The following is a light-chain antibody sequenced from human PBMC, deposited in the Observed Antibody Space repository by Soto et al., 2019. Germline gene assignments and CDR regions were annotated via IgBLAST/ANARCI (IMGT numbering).Light chain of an antibody. CDR1: QSLVYSNGIAY. CDR2: KVS. Sequence: DGVMTQSPLSLSVTLGQTASISCRSSQSLVYSNGIAYLNWFHRRPGQSPRRLIYKVSNRDSGGAARFSGSGSGTDFTRTISRVEAEDVGVYYCRQGTHWPPRTFGQGTKVEIK. V-gene: IGKV2-30*01. CDR3: RQGTHWPPRT. J-gene: IGKJ1*01.